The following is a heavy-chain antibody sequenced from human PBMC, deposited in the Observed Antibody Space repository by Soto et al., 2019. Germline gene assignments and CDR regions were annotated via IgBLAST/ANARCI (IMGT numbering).Heavy chain of an antibody. CDR2: IIPIFGTA. CDR1: GGTLSSYA. Sequence: SSVKVSCKASGGTLSSYAISLVRHSPGRGLEWMGGIIPIFGTANYAQKFQGRVTITADESTSTAYRELSSLRSEDKAVYYCARERSDLRKQLVLLNWFDPWGKGTLVTISS. D-gene: IGHD6-13*01. J-gene: IGHJ5*02. V-gene: IGHV1-69*01. CDR3: ARERSDLRKQLVLLNWFDP.